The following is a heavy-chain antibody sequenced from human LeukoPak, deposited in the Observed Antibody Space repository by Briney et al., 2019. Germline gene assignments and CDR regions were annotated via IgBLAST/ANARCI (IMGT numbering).Heavy chain of an antibody. CDR3: ARRPPRMGVPAVTYFDY. CDR2: INHSGST. CDR1: GGSFSGYY. Sequence: SETLSLTCAVYGGSFSGYYWSWIRQPPGKGLEWIGEINHSGSTNYNPSLKSRVTISVDTSKNQFSLKLSSVTAADTAVYYCARRPPRMGVPAVTYFDYWGQGTLVTVSS. J-gene: IGHJ4*02. D-gene: IGHD2-2*01. V-gene: IGHV4-34*01.